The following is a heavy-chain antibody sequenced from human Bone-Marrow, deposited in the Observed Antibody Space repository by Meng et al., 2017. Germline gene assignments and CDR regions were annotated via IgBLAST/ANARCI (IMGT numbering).Heavy chain of an antibody. D-gene: IGHD3-16*01. Sequence: SLMISCAASGFTFSSYSMNWVRPAPGKGLEWVAVISYDGSNKYYADSVKARCTISRNNSKNTLYLQMNNLRAEDTAVSYCACLYQRKALPAFVRGDAFDIWGQGTMVTVSS. CDR2: ISYDGSNK. CDR3: ACLYQRKALPAFVRGDAFDI. J-gene: IGHJ3*02. CDR1: GFTFSSYS. V-gene: IGHV3-30*03.